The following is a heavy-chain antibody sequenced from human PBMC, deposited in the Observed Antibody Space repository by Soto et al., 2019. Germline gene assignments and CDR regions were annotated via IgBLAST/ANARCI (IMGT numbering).Heavy chain of an antibody. Sequence: EVQLVESGGGLVQPGGSLRLSCAASGFTFSSYYMNWVRQAPGKGLVWVARITSDGSSTTYADSVKGRFTISRDNAKNSRYLEMCSLRAEDTSVYSCARERGGGFGDVWGQGTTVTVSS. V-gene: IGHV3-74*01. CDR1: GFTFSSYY. J-gene: IGHJ6*02. D-gene: IGHD3-10*01. CDR3: ARERGGGFGDV. CDR2: ITSDGSST.